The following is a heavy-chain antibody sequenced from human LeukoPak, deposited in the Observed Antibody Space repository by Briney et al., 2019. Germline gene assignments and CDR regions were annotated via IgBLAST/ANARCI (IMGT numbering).Heavy chain of an antibody. Sequence: GGSLRLFCAASGFNCSNYRMHWVRQALGKGLVWVSRIYTDGSSASYADSVEGRFTISRDNAKNTLYLQMHSLRAEDTAVYYCARDRKGSDSFDIWGGGTMVTVCS. CDR2: IYTDGSSA. CDR1: GFNCSNYR. CDR3: ARDRKGSDSFDI. J-gene: IGHJ3*02. D-gene: IGHD6-6*01. V-gene: IGHV3-74*01.